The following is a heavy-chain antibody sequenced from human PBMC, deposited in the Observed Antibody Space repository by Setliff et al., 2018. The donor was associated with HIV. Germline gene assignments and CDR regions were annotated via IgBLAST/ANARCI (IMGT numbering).Heavy chain of an antibody. J-gene: IGHJ4*02. Sequence: GGSLRISCIASGFSFSSFEMNWVRQAPGKGLEWVSYISDIGSTTYYADSVKGRFTISRDNAKKSLYLQMNSLRTEDTALYFCARGGVAGSFGGQGTLVTVSS. D-gene: IGHD6-19*01. CDR3: ARGGVAGSF. CDR2: ISDIGSTT. CDR1: GFSFSSFE. V-gene: IGHV3-48*03.